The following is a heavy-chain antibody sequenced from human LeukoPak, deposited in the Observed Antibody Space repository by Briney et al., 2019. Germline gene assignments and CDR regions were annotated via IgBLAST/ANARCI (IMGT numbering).Heavy chain of an antibody. V-gene: IGHV4-30-4*01. Sequence: SETLSLTCTVSGGSISSGDYYWSWIRQPPGKGLEWIRYIYYSGSTYYNPSLKSRVTISVDTSKNQFSLKLSSVTAADTAVYYCASNGVVMRAFDIWGQGTMVTVSS. J-gene: IGHJ3*02. CDR1: GGSISSGDYY. CDR2: IYYSGST. D-gene: IGHD4-23*01. CDR3: ASNGVVMRAFDI.